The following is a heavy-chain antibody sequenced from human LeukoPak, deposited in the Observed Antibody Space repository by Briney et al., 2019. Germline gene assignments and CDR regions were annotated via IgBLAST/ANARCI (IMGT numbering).Heavy chain of an antibody. CDR2: ISAYNGNT. Sequence: ASVKVSCKASGYTFTSYGISWVRQAPGQGLEWMGWISAYNGNTNYAQKLQGRVTMTTDTSTSTAYMELRSLRSDDTAVYYCARDRSGRYSGSYHYFDYWGQGTLVTVSS. D-gene: IGHD1-26*01. CDR3: ARDRSGRYSGSYHYFDY. V-gene: IGHV1-18*01. J-gene: IGHJ4*02. CDR1: GYTFTSYG.